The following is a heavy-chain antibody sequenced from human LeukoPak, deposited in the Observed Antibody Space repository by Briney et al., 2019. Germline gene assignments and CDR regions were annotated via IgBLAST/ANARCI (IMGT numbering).Heavy chain of an antibody. CDR3: TRASTYYDFWSGYYTELYYYYGMDV. CDR1: GFTFGDYA. D-gene: IGHD3-3*01. CDR2: IRSKAYGGTT. V-gene: IGHV3-49*04. J-gene: IGHJ6*02. Sequence: GALRLSCTASGFTFGDYAMSWVRQAPGKGLEWVGFIRSKAYGGTTEYAASVKGRFTISRDDSKSIAYLQMNSLKTEDTAVYYCTRASTYYDFWSGYYTELYYYYGMDVRGQGTTVTVSS.